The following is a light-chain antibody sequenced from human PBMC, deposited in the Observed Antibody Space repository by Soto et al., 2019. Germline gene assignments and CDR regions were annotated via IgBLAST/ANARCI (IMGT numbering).Light chain of an antibody. Sequence: ERVMTQAPLTLSVSPGESVTLSSRASQSVGTNLAWYQQKPGQAPSLLIYGVSTRAPGIPARFSGSGSGPAFTLTISGLQSEDFAVYYCQQYNNWPQTFGQGTKVDIK. V-gene: IGKV3-15*01. J-gene: IGKJ1*01. CDR1: QSVGTN. CDR3: QQYNNWPQT. CDR2: GVS.